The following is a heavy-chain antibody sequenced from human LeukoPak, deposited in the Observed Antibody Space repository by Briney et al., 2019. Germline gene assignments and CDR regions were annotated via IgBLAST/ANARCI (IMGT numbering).Heavy chain of an antibody. V-gene: IGHV1-69*02. CDR1: GTFTDYS. D-gene: IGHD3-3*01. Sequence: SVSVSCKASGTFTDYSISWVRQAPGQGLEWMGRIIPILGQTDYTQKFHDRVTFTADKYTTTAYMELTSLNSEDTAIYYCVVSGYYYDWFDPWGQGTLVTV. CDR2: IIPILGQT. J-gene: IGHJ5*02. CDR3: VVSGYYYDWFDP.